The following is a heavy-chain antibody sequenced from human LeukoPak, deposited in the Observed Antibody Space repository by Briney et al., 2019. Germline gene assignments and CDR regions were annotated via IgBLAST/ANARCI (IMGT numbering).Heavy chain of an antibody. Sequence: SGGSLRLSCAASGFTFSSYGMSWVRQAPGKGLEWVSAISGSGGSTYYADSVKGRFTISRDNSKNTLYLQMNSLRAEDTAVYYCANDYGDYAAVGAARHYWGQGTLVTVSS. J-gene: IGHJ4*02. CDR2: ISGSGGST. CDR3: ANDYGDYAAVGAARHY. D-gene: IGHD4-17*01. CDR1: GFTFSSYG. V-gene: IGHV3-23*01.